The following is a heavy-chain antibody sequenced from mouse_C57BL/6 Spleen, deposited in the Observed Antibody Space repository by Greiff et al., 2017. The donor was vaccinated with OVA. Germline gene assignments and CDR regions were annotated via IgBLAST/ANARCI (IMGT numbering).Heavy chain of an antibody. D-gene: IGHD1-1*01. V-gene: IGHV14-2*01. J-gene: IGHJ3*01. CDR3: ARDYGSSYEGAWFAY. CDR1: GFNIKDYY. Sequence: EVKLQESGAELVKPGASVKLSCTASGFNIKDYYMHWVKQRTEQGLEWIGRIDPEDGETKYAPKFQGKATITADTSSNTAYLQLSSLTSEDTAVYYCARDYGSSYEGAWFAYWGQGTLVTVSA. CDR2: IDPEDGET.